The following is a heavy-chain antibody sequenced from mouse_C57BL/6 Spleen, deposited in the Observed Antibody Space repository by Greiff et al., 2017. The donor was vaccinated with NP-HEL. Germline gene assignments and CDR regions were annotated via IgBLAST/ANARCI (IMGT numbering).Heavy chain of an antibody. V-gene: IGHV1-82*01. D-gene: IGHD2-1*01. CDR1: GYAFSSSW. J-gene: IGHJ2*01. CDR2: IYPGDGDT. CDR3: ARAGGNYGGFFDY. Sequence: VQLQQSGPELVKPGASVKISCKASGYAFSSSWMNWVKQRPGKGLEWIGRIYPGDGDTNYNGKFKGKATLTADKSSSTAYMQLSSLTSEDSAVYFCARAGGNYGGFFDYWGQSTTLTVSS.